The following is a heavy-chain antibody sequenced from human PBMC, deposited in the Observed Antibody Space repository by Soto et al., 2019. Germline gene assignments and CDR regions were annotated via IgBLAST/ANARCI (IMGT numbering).Heavy chain of an antibody. CDR3: AWVGSGVVSAARYSDL. D-gene: IGHD2-8*02. J-gene: IGHJ2*01. CDR2: ISYDGSNK. Sequence: QVQLVESGGGVVQPGRSLRLSCAASGFTFSSYAMHWVRQAPGKGLEWVAVISYDGSNKYYADSVKGRFTISRDNSKNAQYLQMNSLRAEDTAVYSCAWVGSGVVSAARYSDLWGRGTLVTVSS. V-gene: IGHV3-30-3*01. CDR1: GFTFSSYA.